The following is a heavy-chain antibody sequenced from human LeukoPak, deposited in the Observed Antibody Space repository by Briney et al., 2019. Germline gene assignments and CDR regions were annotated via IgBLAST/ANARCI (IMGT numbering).Heavy chain of an antibody. Sequence: GGSLRLSCAASGFTFSSYGMHWVRQAPGKGLEWVAVIWYDGRNKFYADSLKGRFTISRDNSKNTLYLQMNSLRDEDTAVYYCAKDWVVRGVISYWGQGTLVTVSS. CDR2: IWYDGRNK. V-gene: IGHV3-33*03. J-gene: IGHJ4*02. CDR1: GFTFSSYG. CDR3: AKDWVVRGVISY. D-gene: IGHD3-10*01.